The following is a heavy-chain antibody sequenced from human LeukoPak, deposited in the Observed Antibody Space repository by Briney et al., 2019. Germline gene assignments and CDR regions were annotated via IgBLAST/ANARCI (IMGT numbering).Heavy chain of an antibody. CDR3: ARTPCSGGSCYPDY. V-gene: IGHV4-30-2*01. J-gene: IGHJ4*02. CDR2: IYPSGST. D-gene: IGHD2-15*01. Sequence: SGTLSLTCAVSGGSISGGGHSWSWIRQPPGKGLEWIGYIYPSGSTHYNPSLERRVTISVDRSKNQFSLKVTSVTAADTAVYYCARTPCSGGSCYPDYWGQGILVTVSS. CDR1: GGSISGGGHS.